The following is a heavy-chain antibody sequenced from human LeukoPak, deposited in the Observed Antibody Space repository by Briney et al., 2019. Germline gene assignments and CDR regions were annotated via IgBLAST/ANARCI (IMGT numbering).Heavy chain of an antibody. CDR1: GGSISSYY. J-gene: IGHJ4*02. CDR3: AREAELGYFDY. Sequence: SETLSLTCTVSGGSISSYYWSWIRRPPGKGLEWIGYIYYSGSTNYNPSLKSRVTISVDTSKNQFSLKLSSVTAPDTAVYYCAREAELGYFDYWGQGTLVTVSS. V-gene: IGHV4-59*01. D-gene: IGHD7-27*01. CDR2: IYYSGST.